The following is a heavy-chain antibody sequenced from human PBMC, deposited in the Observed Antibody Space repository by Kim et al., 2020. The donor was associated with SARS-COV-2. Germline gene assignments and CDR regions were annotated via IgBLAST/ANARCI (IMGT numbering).Heavy chain of an antibody. CDR3: ARGGGDSSGWYRMDAFDI. Sequence: GGSLRLSCAASGFSFNTYAIHWVRQAPGKGLEWVAVVSYDGNNKYYADSVKGRFTISRDNSKNTGYLEMNSLKDTAMYYCARGGGDSSGWYRMDAFDIWG. J-gene: IGHJ3*02. V-gene: IGHV3-30-3*01. D-gene: IGHD6-19*01. CDR2: VSYDGNNK. CDR1: GFSFNTYA.